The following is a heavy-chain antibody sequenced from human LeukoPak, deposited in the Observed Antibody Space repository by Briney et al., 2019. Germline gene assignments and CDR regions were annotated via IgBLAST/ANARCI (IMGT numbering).Heavy chain of an antibody. D-gene: IGHD5-18*01. V-gene: IGHV3-23*01. J-gene: IGHJ5*02. Sequence: PGGSLRLSCAASGFTFSSHAMSWVRQAPGKGLEWVSAISGSGGSTYYADSVKGRFTISRDNSKNTLYLQMNSLRAEDTAVYYCAKMYSYGYVFRENKPGWFDPWGQGTLVTVSS. CDR2: ISGSGGST. CDR1: GFTFSSHA. CDR3: AKMYSYGYVFRENKPGWFDP.